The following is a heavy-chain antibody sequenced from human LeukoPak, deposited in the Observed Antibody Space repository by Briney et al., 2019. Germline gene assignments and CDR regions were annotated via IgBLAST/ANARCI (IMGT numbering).Heavy chain of an antibody. Sequence: GGSLRLSCAASGFTFSSMNWVRQAPGKGLGWVSFISSSSDYIYYADSVKGRFTISRDNAKNSLFLQMNSLRAEDTAVYYCARDRSGSWYAFDIWGQGTMVTVSS. D-gene: IGHD6-13*01. CDR3: ARDRSGSWYAFDI. CDR2: ISSSSDYI. J-gene: IGHJ3*02. CDR1: GFTFSS. V-gene: IGHV3-21*06.